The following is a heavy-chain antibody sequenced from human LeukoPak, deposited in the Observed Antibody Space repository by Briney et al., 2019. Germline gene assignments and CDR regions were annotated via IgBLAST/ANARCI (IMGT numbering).Heavy chain of an antibody. D-gene: IGHD3-22*01. CDR2: IYYSGST. Sequence: SETLSLTCTVSGGSISSYYWSWIRQPPGKGLEWIGYIYYSGSTNYNPSLKSRVTISVDTSKNQFSLKLSSVTAADTAMYYCARRYYDSRAPGCDAFDIWGQGTMVTVSS. CDR1: GGSISSYY. J-gene: IGHJ3*02. V-gene: IGHV4-59*01. CDR3: ARRYYDSRAPGCDAFDI.